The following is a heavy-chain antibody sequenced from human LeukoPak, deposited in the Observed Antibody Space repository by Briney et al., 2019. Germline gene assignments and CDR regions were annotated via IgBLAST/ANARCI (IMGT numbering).Heavy chain of an antibody. CDR1: GGSISSYY. V-gene: IGHV4-59*01. D-gene: IGHD3-22*01. CDR3: ARLVYYDSNGTYYYGMDV. J-gene: IGHJ6*02. Sequence: SETLSLTCTVSGGSISSYYWSWIRQPPGKGLEWIGYIYYSGSTNYNPSLKSRITISVDTSKNQFSLKLSSVTAADTAVYYCARLVYYDSNGTYYYGMDVWGQGTTVAVSS. CDR2: IYYSGST.